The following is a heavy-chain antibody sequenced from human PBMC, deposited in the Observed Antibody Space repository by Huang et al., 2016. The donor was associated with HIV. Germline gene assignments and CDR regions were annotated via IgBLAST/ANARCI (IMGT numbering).Heavy chain of an antibody. J-gene: IGHJ4*02. Sequence: EVKLLESGGGLVQPGGSLRLSCSASGFTFRSYAMSWVRQAPGKGLEWVSSIGCSSGSTDYAASVKGRFTISRDNSKNTLSLQMNSLRAEDTAVYYCAITIRPYYYDTSGYFDYWGQGTLVTVSS. CDR1: GFTFRSYA. D-gene: IGHD3-22*01. CDR2: IGCSSGST. CDR3: AITIRPYYYDTSGYFDY. V-gene: IGHV3-23*01.